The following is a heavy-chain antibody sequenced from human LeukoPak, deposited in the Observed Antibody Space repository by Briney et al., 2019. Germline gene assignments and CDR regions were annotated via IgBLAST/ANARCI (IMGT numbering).Heavy chain of an antibody. D-gene: IGHD5-12*01. CDR3: ARGLVRLPISNSGYDLLYC. CDR1: GYTFTGYY. Sequence: GASVKVSCKASGYTFTGYYMHWVGQPPGQGLEWMGWINPNRGGKNYAQKFQGRVTVTRGTSISTAYMELRRLRSENTAVYYWARGLVRLPISNSGYDLLYCWGQGILVTVSS. V-gene: IGHV1-2*02. CDR2: INPNRGGK. J-gene: IGHJ4*01.